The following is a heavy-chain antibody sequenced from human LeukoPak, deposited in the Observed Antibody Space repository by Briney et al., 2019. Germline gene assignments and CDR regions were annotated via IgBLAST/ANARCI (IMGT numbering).Heavy chain of an antibody. Sequence: ASVKVSCKASGYTFTGYYMHWVRQAPGQGLEWMGWINPHSGGTKYAQKFQGRVTMTRDTSITTVYMELSRLRSDDTAVYYCARDRRGTTVTTFYWFDPWGQGTLVTVSS. CDR1: GYTFTGYY. CDR2: INPHSGGT. D-gene: IGHD4-11*01. V-gene: IGHV1-2*02. CDR3: ARDRRGTTVTTFYWFDP. J-gene: IGHJ5*02.